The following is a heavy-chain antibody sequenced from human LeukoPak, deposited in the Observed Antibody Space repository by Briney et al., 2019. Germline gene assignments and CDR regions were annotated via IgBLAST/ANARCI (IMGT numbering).Heavy chain of an antibody. CDR1: GGSFSGYY. V-gene: IGHV4-34*01. D-gene: IGHD3-16*01. Sequence: PSETLSLTCAVHGGSFSGYYWSWIRQPPGKGLEWIREINHSGSTNYNPSLKSRVTISVDTSKNQFSLKLSSVTAADTAVYYCARGLIYSRSLRRYYYMDVWGKGTTVTVSS. J-gene: IGHJ6*03. CDR3: ARGLIYSRSLRRYYYMDV. CDR2: INHSGST.